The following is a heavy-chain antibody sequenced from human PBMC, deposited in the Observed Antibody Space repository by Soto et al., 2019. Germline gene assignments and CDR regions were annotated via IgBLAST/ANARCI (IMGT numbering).Heavy chain of an antibody. CDR2: IDTDGGGT. CDR1: GFTLRSHR. CDR3: ATVFDL. J-gene: IGHJ5*02. Sequence: EVQLVESGGGLVQPGGSLRVSCAASGFTLRSHRIHWVRQAPGKGLEWVSRIDTDGGGTSYADSVKGRFTISTDNAKNTVYLQMKGLRAEDTAVYYCATVFDLGGQGTLVTVSS. V-gene: IGHV3-74*01.